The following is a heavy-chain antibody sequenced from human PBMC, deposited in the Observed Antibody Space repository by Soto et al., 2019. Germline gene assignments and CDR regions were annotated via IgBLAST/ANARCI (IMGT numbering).Heavy chain of an antibody. CDR2: IYPGDSET. V-gene: IGHV5-51*01. J-gene: IGHJ4*02. Sequence: PGESLKISCKTSGFNFSDYWLGWVRQMPGKGLEWMGIIYPGDSETRYSPSFQGHVTISADRSITTAYLQWNSLKASDTAMYYCVKGHPSDCWGQGTLVTVSS. CDR3: VKGHPSDC. CDR1: GFNFSDYW.